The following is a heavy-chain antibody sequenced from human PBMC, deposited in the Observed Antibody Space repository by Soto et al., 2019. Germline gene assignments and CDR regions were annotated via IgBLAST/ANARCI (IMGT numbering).Heavy chain of an antibody. CDR1: GXTFTSYD. CDR3: ARGKETWYLFWSGYSDRDYYYMDV. J-gene: IGHJ6*03. V-gene: IGHV1-8*01. D-gene: IGHD3-3*01. CDR2: MNPNSGNT. Sequence: ASVKVSCKASGXTFTSYDINWVRQATGQGLERMGWMNPNSGNTGYAQKFQGRVTMTRNTSISTAYMELSSLRSEDTAVYYCARGKETWYLFWSGYSDRDYYYMDVWGKGTTVTVSS.